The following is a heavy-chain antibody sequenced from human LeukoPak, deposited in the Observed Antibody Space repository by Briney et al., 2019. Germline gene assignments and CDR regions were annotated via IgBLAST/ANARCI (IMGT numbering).Heavy chain of an antibody. CDR1: GFTFSSYG. CDR3: AKGDGYYYYGMDV. V-gene: IGHV3-30*18. J-gene: IGHJ6*01. CDR2: ISFDGKNK. Sequence: GGSLRLSCAASGFTFSSYGMHWVRQAPGQGLVWVAVISFDGKNKYFADSVRGRFIISRDNSKNTLYLQMNSLRVEDTAVYYCAKGDGYYYYGMDVWGQGTTVTVSS.